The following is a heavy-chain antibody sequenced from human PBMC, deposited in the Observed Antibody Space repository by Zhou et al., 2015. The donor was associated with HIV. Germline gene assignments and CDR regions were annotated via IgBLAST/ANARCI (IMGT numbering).Heavy chain of an antibody. D-gene: IGHD7-27*01. V-gene: IGHV1-8*01. CDR3: ARGVSNWGTYLFDI. J-gene: IGHJ3*02. CDR1: GYTFSDFD. Sequence: QVQLVQSGTEVKKPGASVQVSCKTSGYTFSDFDINWVRQASGEGLEWMGWMNPKSGNTGYAPKFRGRVTMTRDTSKNTTYMALKRLTSDDTAMYYCARGVSNWGTYLFDIWGHGTMVTVSS. CDR2: MNPKSGNT.